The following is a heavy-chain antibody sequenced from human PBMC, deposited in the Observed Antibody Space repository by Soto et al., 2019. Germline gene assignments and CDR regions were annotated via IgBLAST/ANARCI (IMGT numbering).Heavy chain of an antibody. CDR1: GGSISSSSYY. Sequence: SETLSLTCTVSGGSISSSSYYWGWIRQPPGKGLEWIGSIYYSGSTYYNPSLKSRVTISVDTSKNQFSLKLSSVTAADTAVYYCARQRQMELPPGNWFDPWGQGTLVTVSS. D-gene: IGHD1-26*01. V-gene: IGHV4-39*01. CDR3: ARQRQMELPPGNWFDP. J-gene: IGHJ5*02. CDR2: IYYSGST.